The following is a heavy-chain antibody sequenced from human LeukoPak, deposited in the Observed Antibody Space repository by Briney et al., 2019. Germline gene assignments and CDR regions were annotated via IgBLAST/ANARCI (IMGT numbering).Heavy chain of an antibody. CDR3: AKEGTGANYFDY. V-gene: IGHV3-23*01. CDR2: IINSGGST. D-gene: IGHD7-27*01. Sequence: GGSLRLSCAASGXTFSSYAMSWVRQAPGKGLEWVSVIINSGGSTYYADSVKGRFTISRDNSKNTLYLQMNSLRAEDTAVYYCAKEGTGANYFDYWGQGTLVTVSS. J-gene: IGHJ4*02. CDR1: GXTFSSYA.